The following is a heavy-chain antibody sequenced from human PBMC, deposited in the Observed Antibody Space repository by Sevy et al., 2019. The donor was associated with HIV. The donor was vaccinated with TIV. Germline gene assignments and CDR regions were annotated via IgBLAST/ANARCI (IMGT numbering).Heavy chain of an antibody. CDR1: GFTFSSYA. D-gene: IGHD3-22*01. CDR3: ARSGDDSSGFYYWWFDP. CDR2: ISGSGGST. Sequence: GGSLRLSCAASGFTFSSYAMSWVRQAPGKGLEWVSAISGSGGSTYYADSVKGRFTISRDNSKNTLYLQMNSLRAEDTAVYYCARSGDDSSGFYYWWFDPWGQGTLVTVSS. V-gene: IGHV3-23*01. J-gene: IGHJ5*02.